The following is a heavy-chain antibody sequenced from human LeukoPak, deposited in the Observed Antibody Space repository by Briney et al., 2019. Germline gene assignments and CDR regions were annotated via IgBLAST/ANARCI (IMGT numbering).Heavy chain of an antibody. CDR1: GYTFTGYY. CDR3: ARGYNWNDVAFFYFDY. CDR2: INPNSGGT. Sequence: ASVKVSCKASGYTFTGYYMHWVRQAPGQGLEWMGRINPNSGGTNYAQKFQGRVTMTRDTSISTAYMELSRLRSDDTAVYYRARGYNWNDVAFFYFDYWGQGTLVTVSS. D-gene: IGHD1-1*01. V-gene: IGHV1-2*06. J-gene: IGHJ4*02.